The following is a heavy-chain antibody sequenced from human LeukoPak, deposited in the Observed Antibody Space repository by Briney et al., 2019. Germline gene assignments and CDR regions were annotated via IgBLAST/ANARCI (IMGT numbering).Heavy chain of an antibody. V-gene: IGHV3-74*01. J-gene: IGHJ4*02. CDR1: GFTFSRYW. D-gene: IGHD5-24*01. CDR3: ARITGGYNLMDY. CDR2: ISDEGSHT. Sequence: PGGSLRLSCAASGFTFSRYWMHWVRQAPGKGLVWVSRISDEGSHTFYADSVEGRFAMSRDNARNTLYLQMNSLRVEDTAVYYCARITGGYNLMDYWGQGTLVTVSS.